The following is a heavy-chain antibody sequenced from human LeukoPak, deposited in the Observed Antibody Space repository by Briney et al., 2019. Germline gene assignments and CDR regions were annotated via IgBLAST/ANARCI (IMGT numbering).Heavy chain of an antibody. J-gene: IGHJ4*02. D-gene: IGHD7-27*01. CDR3: TKGWGI. V-gene: IGHV4-61*09. CDR1: GGSISSGSYD. CDR2: IYTSGSS. Sequence: PSQTLSLTCTVSGGSISSGSYDWYWIRQPAGKGLEWIGHIYTSGSSNYSPSLKSRVTISVDTSKNQFSLKLTSVTAADTAVYYCTKGWGIWGQGTLVTVSS.